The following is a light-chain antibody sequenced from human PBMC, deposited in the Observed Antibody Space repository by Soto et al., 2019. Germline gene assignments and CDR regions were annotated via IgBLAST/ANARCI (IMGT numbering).Light chain of an antibody. Sequence: EIVLTQSPGTLSLSPGERVTLSCRASQSISSSYLAWYQQKPGQAPRLLIYGASSRATGIPDRFSGSGSGTDFTLTISRLEPEDFAVYYCQQFDRSLYTFGQGTKLEIK. J-gene: IGKJ2*01. CDR3: QQFDRSLYT. CDR2: GAS. CDR1: QSISSSY. V-gene: IGKV3-20*01.